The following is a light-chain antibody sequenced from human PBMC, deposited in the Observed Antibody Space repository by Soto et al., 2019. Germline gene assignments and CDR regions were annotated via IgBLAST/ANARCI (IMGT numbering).Light chain of an antibody. CDR1: QSVSSN. V-gene: IGKV3-15*01. Sequence: EIVMTQSPATLSVSPGERATLSCRASQSVSSNLAWYQQKPGQAPRLLIYGSSTSATGIPARFSGSGSGTEFTLTISSLQSEDFALYSCQQYGSSPITFGQGTRLEIK. CDR2: GSS. CDR3: QQYGSSPIT. J-gene: IGKJ5*01.